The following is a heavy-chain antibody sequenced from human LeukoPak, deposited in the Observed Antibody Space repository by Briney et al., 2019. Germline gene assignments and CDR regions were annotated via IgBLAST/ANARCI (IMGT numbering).Heavy chain of an antibody. D-gene: IGHD1-26*01. V-gene: IGHV4-59*01. CDR1: GGSFSGYY. CDR3: ARERGSSGDFDY. Sequence: PSETLSLTCAVYGGSFSGYYWNWIRQPPGKGLEWIGYIYYSGSTNYNPSLKSRVTISVDTSKNQFSLKLSSVTAADTAVYYCARERGSSGDFDYWGQGTLVTVSS. J-gene: IGHJ4*02. CDR2: IYYSGST.